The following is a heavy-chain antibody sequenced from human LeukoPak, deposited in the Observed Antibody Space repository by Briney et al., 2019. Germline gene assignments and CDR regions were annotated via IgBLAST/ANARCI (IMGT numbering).Heavy chain of an antibody. CDR3: ASPGDDFWSGFYPYFDY. Sequence: PGGSLRLSCAASGFTVSSNYMSWVRQAPGKGLEWVANIKQDGSEKYYVDSVKGRFTISRDNAKNLLYLQMNSLRAEDTAVYYCASPGDDFWSGFYPYFDYWGQGILVTVSS. V-gene: IGHV3-7*01. CDR2: IKQDGSEK. CDR1: GFTVSSNY. D-gene: IGHD3-3*01. J-gene: IGHJ4*02.